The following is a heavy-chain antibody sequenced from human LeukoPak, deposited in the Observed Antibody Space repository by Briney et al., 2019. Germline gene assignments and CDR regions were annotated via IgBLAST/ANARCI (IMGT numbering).Heavy chain of an antibody. J-gene: IGHJ4*02. V-gene: IGHV1-8*02. CDR1: GYSLTSHD. Sequence: ASVKVSCKASGYSLTSHDINWVRQATGQGLEWMGWRNPNSGNTGYTQKFQGRVTMTRNTSISTAYMELSSLRSEDTAVYYCARGPISSGYYYFDYWGQGTLVPVSS. D-gene: IGHD3-22*01. CDR2: RNPNSGNT. CDR3: ARGPISSGYYYFDY.